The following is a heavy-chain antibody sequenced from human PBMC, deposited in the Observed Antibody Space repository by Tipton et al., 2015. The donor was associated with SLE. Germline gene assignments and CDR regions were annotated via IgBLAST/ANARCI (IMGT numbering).Heavy chain of an antibody. Sequence: TLSLTCTVSGGSISSYYWSWIRQPPGKGLEWIGYIYYSGSTNYNPSLKSRVTISVDTSKNQFSLKLSSVTAADTAVYYCARWAGPTVNFDYWGQGTLVTVSS. CDR1: GGSISSYY. D-gene: IGHD4-11*01. V-gene: IGHV4-59*01. J-gene: IGHJ4*02. CDR2: IYYSGST. CDR3: ARWAGPTVNFDY.